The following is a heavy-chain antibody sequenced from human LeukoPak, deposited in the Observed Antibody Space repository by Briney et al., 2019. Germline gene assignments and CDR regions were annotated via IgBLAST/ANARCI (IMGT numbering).Heavy chain of an antibody. Sequence: PGGSLRLSCAASGFTFSSYAMSWVRQAPGKGLEWVSAISGSGGSTYYADSVKGRFTISRDNSKNTLYLQMNSLRAEDTAVYYCAKGRGGRLWFWEGGFDYWGQGTLVTVSS. D-gene: IGHD3-10*01. V-gene: IGHV3-23*01. CDR3: AKGRGGRLWFWEGGFDY. CDR2: ISGSGGST. J-gene: IGHJ4*02. CDR1: GFTFSSYA.